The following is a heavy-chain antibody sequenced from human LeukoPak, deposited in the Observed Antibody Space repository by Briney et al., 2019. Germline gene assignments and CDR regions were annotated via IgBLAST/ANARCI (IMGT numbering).Heavy chain of an antibody. CDR3: ARVLYYYDFWSGYSADNWFDP. J-gene: IGHJ5*02. D-gene: IGHD3-3*01. CDR2: MNPNSGNT. CDR1: GYTFTSYD. Sequence: VASVKVSCKASGYTFTSYDINWVRQATGQGLEWMGWMNPNSGNTGYAQKFQGRVTMTRNTSISTAYMELSSLRSEDTAVYYCARVLYYYDFWSGYSADNWFDPWGQGTLVTVSP. V-gene: IGHV1-8*01.